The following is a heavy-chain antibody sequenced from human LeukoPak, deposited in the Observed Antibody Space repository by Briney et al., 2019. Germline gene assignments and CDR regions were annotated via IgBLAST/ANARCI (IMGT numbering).Heavy chain of an antibody. CDR1: GYTFTGYY. Sequence: ASVKVSCKASGYTFTGYYMHWVRQAPGQGLEWMGRINPNSGGTNYAQKFQGRVTMTRDTSISTAYMELSRLRSDDTAVYYCARVAIVGATRDVWDYWGQGTLVTVSS. J-gene: IGHJ4*02. CDR3: ARVAIVGATRDVWDY. CDR2: INPNSGGT. V-gene: IGHV1-2*06. D-gene: IGHD1-26*01.